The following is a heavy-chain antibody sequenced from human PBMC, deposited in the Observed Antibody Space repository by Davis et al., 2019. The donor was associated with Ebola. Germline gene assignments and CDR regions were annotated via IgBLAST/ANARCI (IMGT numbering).Heavy chain of an antibody. CDR2: INHSGST. CDR1: GGSFSGYY. Sequence: MPSETLSLTCAVYGGSFSGYYWSWIRQPPGKGLEWIGEINHSGSTNYNPSLKSRVTISVDKSKNQFSLKLSSVTAADTAMYYCARRVVTPNWYFDLWGRGTLVTVSS. D-gene: IGHD4-23*01. CDR3: ARRVVTPNWYFDL. V-gene: IGHV4-34*01. J-gene: IGHJ2*01.